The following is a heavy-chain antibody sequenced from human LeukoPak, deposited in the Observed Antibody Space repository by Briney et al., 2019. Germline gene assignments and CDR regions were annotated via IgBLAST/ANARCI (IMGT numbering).Heavy chain of an antibody. CDR3: ARGPPTRVVVVTTGDFDY. Sequence: ASVKVCCKASGYTFTGSYIHWVRQAPGQGLEWMGWIKPNSGVTNYAQKFQGRVTVTRDTSISTAYMELRRLRSDDRAVYYCARGPPTRVVVVTTGDFDYWGQGTLVTVSS. CDR1: GYTFTGSY. V-gene: IGHV1-2*02. J-gene: IGHJ4*02. CDR2: IKPNSGVT. D-gene: IGHD3-22*01.